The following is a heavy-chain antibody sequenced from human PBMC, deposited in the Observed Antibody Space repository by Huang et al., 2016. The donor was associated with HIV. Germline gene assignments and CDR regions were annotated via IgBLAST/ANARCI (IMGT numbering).Heavy chain of an antibody. D-gene: IGHD5-18*01. CDR1: GYRFTNYW. Sequence: EVQLVQSGAVVKKPGESLKISCMGSGYRFTNYWIGWVRQMPWKGLEWMGNLYPGDPDNKNVPSFQGQVSISADKSDSTAYLQWSRLKASDSAVYYCARPLLGYSNGYYFDNWGQGTLVTVSS. V-gene: IGHV5-51*03. J-gene: IGHJ4*02. CDR3: ARPLLGYSNGYYFDN. CDR2: LYPGDPDN.